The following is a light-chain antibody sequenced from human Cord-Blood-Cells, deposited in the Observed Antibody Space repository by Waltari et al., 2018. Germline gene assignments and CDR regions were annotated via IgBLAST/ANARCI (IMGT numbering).Light chain of an antibody. CDR1: QDISNY. J-gene: IGKJ5*01. CDR2: DAS. V-gene: IGKV1-33*01. Sequence: DIQMTQSTSSLSASVGDRVTITCQASQDISNYLNWYQQKPGKAPKLLIYDASNLETGGPSRFSGSGSGTDFTFTISSLQPEDIATYYCQQYDNPPITFGQGTRLEIK. CDR3: QQYDNPPIT.